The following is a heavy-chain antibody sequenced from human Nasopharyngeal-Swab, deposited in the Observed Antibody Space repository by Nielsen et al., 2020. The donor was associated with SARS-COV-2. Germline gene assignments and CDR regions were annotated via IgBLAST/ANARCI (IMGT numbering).Heavy chain of an antibody. CDR1: GFTFSSYS. J-gene: IGHJ1*01. Sequence: GESVKISCAASGFTFSSYSRNWIRQAPGKGLEWISDISSSGSITHYADSMKGRFTISRDNAKKSLYLQMNSLRAEDTAVYYCARGVETIHHWGQGSLVTVSS. CDR2: ISSSGSIT. V-gene: IGHV3-48*04. D-gene: IGHD5-24*01. CDR3: ARGVETIHH.